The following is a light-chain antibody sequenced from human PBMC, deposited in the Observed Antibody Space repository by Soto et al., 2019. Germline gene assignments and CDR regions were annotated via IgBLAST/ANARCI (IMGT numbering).Light chain of an antibody. J-gene: IGKJ3*01. V-gene: IGKV3-20*01. Sequence: EIVLTQSPGTLSLSPGERATLSCRASQSVSSSYLAWYQQKPGQAPRLLIYGASSRATGIPVRFSGSGSGTDFTLTNSRLEHEDVAVYYCQQYCSSPFTFGPGTKVDIK. CDR2: GAS. CDR3: QQYCSSPFT. CDR1: QSVSSSY.